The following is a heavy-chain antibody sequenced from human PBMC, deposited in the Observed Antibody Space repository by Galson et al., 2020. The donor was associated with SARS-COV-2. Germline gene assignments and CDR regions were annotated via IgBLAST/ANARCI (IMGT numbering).Heavy chain of an antibody. CDR1: GFIFSDSA. Sequence: GGSLRLSCAASGFIFSDSAMHWVSQASGKGLEWVGRIRSKANSHATGYAASVNGRFTISRDDSKNTAYLQMGGLKTEDTAVYYCTTRLVASGTEKFDYWGQGTLVTVSS. J-gene: IGHJ4*02. V-gene: IGHV3-73*01. CDR2: IRSKANSHAT. CDR3: TTRLVASGTEKFDY. D-gene: IGHD6-13*01.